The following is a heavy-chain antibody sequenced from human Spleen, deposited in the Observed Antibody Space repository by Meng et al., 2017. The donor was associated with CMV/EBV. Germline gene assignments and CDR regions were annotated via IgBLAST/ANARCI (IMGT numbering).Heavy chain of an antibody. V-gene: IGHV1-18*01. D-gene: IGHD1-26*01. CDR3: ARDWIVVGAPGPFDY. J-gene: IGHJ4*02. CDR1: GYTFTSYG. CDR2: ISAYNGNT. Sequence: ASVKVSCKASGYTFTSYGISWVRQAPGQGLECMGWISAYNGNTNYAQKFQGRVTMTTDTSASTAYMELRSLRSDDTAVYYCARDWIVVGAPGPFDYWGQGTLVTVSS.